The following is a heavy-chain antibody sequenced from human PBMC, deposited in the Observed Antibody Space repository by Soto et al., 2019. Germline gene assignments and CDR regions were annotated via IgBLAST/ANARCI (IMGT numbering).Heavy chain of an antibody. CDR1: GGTFSSYY. CDR2: INPSGGST. J-gene: IGHJ5*02. D-gene: IGHD3-22*01. V-gene: IGHV1-46*01. Sequence: ASVKVSCKASGGTFSSYYMHWVRQAPGQGLEWMGIINPSGGSTSYAQKFQGRVTMTRDTSTSTVYMELSSLRSEDTAVYYCARDLNPISSSGYPNWFDPWGQGTLVTVSS. CDR3: ARDLNPISSSGYPNWFDP.